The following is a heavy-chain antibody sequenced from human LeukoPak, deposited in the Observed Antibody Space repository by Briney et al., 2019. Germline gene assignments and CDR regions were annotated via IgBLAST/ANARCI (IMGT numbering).Heavy chain of an antibody. D-gene: IGHD6-13*01. CDR3: ARRYTSSWYAAPGAFDI. J-gene: IGHJ3*02. CDR2: ISGSGGST. Sequence: GGSLRLSCAASGFTFSSFAMSWVRQAPGKGLEWVSTISGSGGSTNYADSVKGRFTISRDNSKNTVYLQMKSLRAEDTAVYYCARRYTSSWYAAPGAFDIWGQGTMVTVSS. V-gene: IGHV3-23*01. CDR1: GFTFSSFA.